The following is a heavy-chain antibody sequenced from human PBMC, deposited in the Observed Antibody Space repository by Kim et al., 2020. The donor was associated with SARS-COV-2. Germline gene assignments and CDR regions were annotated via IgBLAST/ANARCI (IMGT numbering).Heavy chain of an antibody. CDR2: KK. D-gene: IGHD6-19*01. J-gene: IGHJ4*02. CDR3: AKGIAVAGNY. Sequence: KKYYADSVKGRFTISRDNSKNTLYLQMNSLRAEDTAVYYCAKGIAVAGNYWGQGTLVTVSS. V-gene: IGHV3-30*02.